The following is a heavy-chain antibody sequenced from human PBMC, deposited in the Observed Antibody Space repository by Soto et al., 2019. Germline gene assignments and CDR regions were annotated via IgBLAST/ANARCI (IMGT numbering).Heavy chain of an antibody. J-gene: IGHJ3*02. V-gene: IGHV5-51*01. CDR1: GDIFAPYW. D-gene: IGHD3-22*01. Sequence: PGESLSTSFNGSGDIFAPYWLGWVLQMPGKGLEWMGIISPSDSQTIYSPSFQGHVTISADKSISTAYLQWSSLKASDTALYYCARHFDSSVKSTFDIWGQGTTVTVSS. CDR3: ARHFDSSVKSTFDI. CDR2: ISPSDSQT.